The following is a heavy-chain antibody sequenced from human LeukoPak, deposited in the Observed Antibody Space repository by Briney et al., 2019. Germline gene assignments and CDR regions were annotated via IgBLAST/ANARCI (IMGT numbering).Heavy chain of an antibody. D-gene: IGHD2-2*01. CDR2: IYPGDSDT. J-gene: IGHJ5*02. V-gene: IGHV5-51*01. CDR3: ARHSCSSTSCFTGFDP. Sequence: GESLKISCKGSGYSITSYWIGWVRQMPGKGLEWMGIIYPGDSDTRYSPSFQGQVTISADKSISTAYLQWSSLKASDTAMYYCARHSCSSTSCFTGFDPWSQGTLVTVSS. CDR1: GYSITSYW.